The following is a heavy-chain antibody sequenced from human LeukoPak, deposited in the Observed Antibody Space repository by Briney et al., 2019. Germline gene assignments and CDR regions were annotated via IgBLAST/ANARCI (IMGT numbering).Heavy chain of an antibody. Sequence: GGSLRLSCAASGFTFSNAWMTWVRQAPGKGLEWVGRIKSKTDGGTTDYAAPVKGRFTISKDDSENTLYLQMNSLKTKDTAVYYCATDQTYCSTTSCYRYYFDYWGQGTLVTVSS. CDR2: IKSKTDGGTT. V-gene: IGHV3-15*01. D-gene: IGHD2-2*01. CDR3: ATDQTYCSTTSCYRYYFDY. J-gene: IGHJ4*02. CDR1: GFTFSNAW.